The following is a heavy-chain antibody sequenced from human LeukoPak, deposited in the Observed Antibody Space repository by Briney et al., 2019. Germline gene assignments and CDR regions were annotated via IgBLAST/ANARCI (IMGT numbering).Heavy chain of an antibody. CDR3: ARDAYASGSHDY. CDR1: GFTFSSYA. D-gene: IGHD3-10*01. V-gene: IGHV3-30-3*01. J-gene: IGHJ4*02. CDR2: LSYDGSTT. Sequence: GGSLRLSCAASGFTFSSYAIHWVRQAPGKGLEWVAVLSYDGSTTYYADSLKGRFTVSRDNAINSLYLQLSSLRVEDTAVYYCARDAYASGSHDYWGQGTLVTVSS.